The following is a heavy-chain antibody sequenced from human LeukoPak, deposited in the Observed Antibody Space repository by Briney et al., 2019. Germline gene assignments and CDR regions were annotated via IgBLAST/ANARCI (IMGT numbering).Heavy chain of an antibody. CDR3: AKGDSSGWYEYNWFDY. J-gene: IGHJ4*02. D-gene: IGHD6-19*01. V-gene: IGHV3-9*01. Sequence: GRSLRVSCAASGFTFDDYAMHWVRQAPGKGLEWVSGISWNSGSIGYADSVKGRFTISRDNAKNSLYLQMNSLRAEDTALYYCAKGDSSGWYEYNWFDYWGQGTLVTVSS. CDR1: GFTFDDYA. CDR2: ISWNSGSI.